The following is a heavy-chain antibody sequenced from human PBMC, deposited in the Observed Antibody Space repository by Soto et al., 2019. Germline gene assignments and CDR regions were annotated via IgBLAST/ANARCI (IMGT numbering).Heavy chain of an antibody. J-gene: IGHJ6*02. V-gene: IGHV1-3*01. Sequence: QVQLVQSGAEVKKPGASVKVSCKASGYTFTSYAMHWVRQAPGQRLEWMGWINAGNGNTKYSQKFQGRVTITRDTSASTAYMELSSLRSEDTAVYYCARVRSSIRGSPPGYYYYGMDVWGQGTTVTVSS. CDR3: ARVRSSIRGSPPGYYYYGMDV. CDR2: INAGNGNT. CDR1: GYTFTSYA. D-gene: IGHD6-6*01.